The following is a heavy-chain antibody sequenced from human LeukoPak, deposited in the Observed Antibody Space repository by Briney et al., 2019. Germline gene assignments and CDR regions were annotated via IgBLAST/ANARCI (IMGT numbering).Heavy chain of an antibody. CDR1: GYSISSGYY. V-gene: IGHV4-38-2*02. J-gene: IGHJ5*02. Sequence: PSETLSLTCTVSGYSISSGYYWGWIRQPPGKGLEWIGSIYHSGSTYYNPSLKSRVTISVDTSKNQFSLKLSSVTAADTAVYYCARGPTYYYDSSGNSLLFDPWGQGTLVTVSS. D-gene: IGHD3-22*01. CDR2: IYHSGST. CDR3: ARGPTYYYDSSGNSLLFDP.